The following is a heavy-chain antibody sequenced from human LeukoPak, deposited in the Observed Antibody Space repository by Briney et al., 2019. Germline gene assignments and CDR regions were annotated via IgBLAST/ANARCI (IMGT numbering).Heavy chain of an antibody. V-gene: IGHV1-69*05. CDR1: GGTFSSYA. CDR3: AIALRGPAATSLFDY. CDR2: IIPIFGTA. Sequence: SVKVSCKASGGTFSSYAISWVRQAPGQGLEWMGGIIPIFGTANYAQKFQGRVTITTDESTSTACMELSSLRSEDTAVYYCAIALRGPAATSLFDYWGQGTLVTVSS. J-gene: IGHJ4*02. D-gene: IGHD2-15*01.